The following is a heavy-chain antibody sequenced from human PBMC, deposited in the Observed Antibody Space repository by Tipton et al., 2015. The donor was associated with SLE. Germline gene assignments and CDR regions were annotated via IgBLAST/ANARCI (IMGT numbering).Heavy chain of an antibody. CDR3: ARDYPHFLALYMHV. Sequence: TLSLTCTVSGGSISSYYWSWIRQPAGKGLEWIGRIYTSGSTNYNPSLKSRVTMSVDTSKNQFSLKLSSVTAADTAVYYCARDYPHFLALYMHVWGKGTTVTVSS. CDR1: GGSISSYY. J-gene: IGHJ6*03. D-gene: IGHD2/OR15-2a*01. CDR2: IYTSGST. V-gene: IGHV4-4*07.